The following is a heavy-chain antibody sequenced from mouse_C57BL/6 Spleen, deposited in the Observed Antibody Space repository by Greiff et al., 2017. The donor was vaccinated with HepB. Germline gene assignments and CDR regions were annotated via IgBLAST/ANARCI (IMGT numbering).Heavy chain of an antibody. V-gene: IGHV14-1*01. CDR2: IDPEDGDT. J-gene: IGHJ1*03. CDR3: TTWGSNYVDWYFDV. Sequence: VQLQQSGAELVRPGASVKLSCTASGFNIKDYYMHWVEQRPEQGLEWIGRIDPEDGDTEYAPKFQGKATMTADTSSNTAYLQLSSLTSEDTAVYYCTTWGSNYVDWYFDVWGTGTTVTVSS. D-gene: IGHD2-5*01. CDR1: GFNIKDYY.